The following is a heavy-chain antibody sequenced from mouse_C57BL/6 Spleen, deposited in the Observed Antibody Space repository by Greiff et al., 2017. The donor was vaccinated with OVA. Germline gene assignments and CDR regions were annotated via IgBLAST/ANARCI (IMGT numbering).Heavy chain of an antibody. CDR2: INPSSGYT. J-gene: IGHJ3*01. CDR1: GYTFTSYT. D-gene: IGHD2-4*01. V-gene: IGHV1-4*01. CDR3: ARFSYDPDDWFAY. Sequence: VQLQESGAELARPGASVKMSCKASGYTFTSYTMHWVKQRPGQGLEWIGYINPSSGYTKYNQKFKDKATLTADKSSSTAYMQLSSLTSEDSAVYYCARFSYDPDDWFAYWGQGTLVTVSA.